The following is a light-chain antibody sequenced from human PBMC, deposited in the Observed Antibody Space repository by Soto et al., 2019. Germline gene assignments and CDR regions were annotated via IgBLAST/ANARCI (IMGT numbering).Light chain of an antibody. CDR2: GAS. Sequence: EIVLTQSPGTLSLSPGERATLACRASQSVTGTYLAWYQQKPGQAPRLLLYGASSRATGIPDRFSGSGSGTDFTLTVSRLEPEDVAVYYCQQFDSSTLSFGGGTKVEIK. CDR3: QQFDSSTLS. J-gene: IGKJ4*01. V-gene: IGKV3-20*01. CDR1: QSVTGTY.